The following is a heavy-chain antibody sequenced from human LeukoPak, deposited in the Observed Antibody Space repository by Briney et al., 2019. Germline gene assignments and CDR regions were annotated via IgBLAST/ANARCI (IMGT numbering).Heavy chain of an antibody. Sequence: SETLSLTCAVSGGPFSEYYWGWIRQPAGKGLEWIGEVHHTGSANYHPSLRSRVTISVDTSKKQFSLRVYSVPAADPAVCYCARVPSRVFGVVSHPFDYWGQGSLVTVSS. J-gene: IGHJ4*02. CDR3: ARVPSRVFGVVSHPFDY. V-gene: IGHV4-34*01. CDR1: GGPFSEYY. CDR2: VHHTGSA. D-gene: IGHD3-3*01.